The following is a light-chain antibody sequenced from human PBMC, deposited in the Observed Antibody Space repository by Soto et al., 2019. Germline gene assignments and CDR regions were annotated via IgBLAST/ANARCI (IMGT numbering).Light chain of an antibody. Sequence: QPVLTQPPSASGTPGQRVTISCSGSGSSIGTNTVNWYRQLPGTAPKLLTYGNNQRPSGVPDRFSGSKSGTSASLAISGLQSEDEADYYCAAWDGSLNNVLFGGGTKLTVL. CDR3: AAWDGSLNNVL. CDR2: GNN. J-gene: IGLJ2*01. V-gene: IGLV1-44*01. CDR1: GSSIGTNT.